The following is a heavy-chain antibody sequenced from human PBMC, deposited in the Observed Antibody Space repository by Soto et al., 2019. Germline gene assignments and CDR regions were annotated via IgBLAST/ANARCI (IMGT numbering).Heavy chain of an antibody. CDR1: GFTLSGYA. CDR2: ISSNGVGT. CDR3: ARRARPDFYYMDV. D-gene: IGHD6-6*01. Sequence: PGGSQRLSYAASGFTLSGYAVDWVRQAPGKGLEYVSGISSNGVGTYYANSVQGRFTISRDNSKNTVYLQMGSLRPEDMAVYYCARRARPDFYYMDVWGKGTTVTVSS. J-gene: IGHJ6*03. V-gene: IGHV3-64*01.